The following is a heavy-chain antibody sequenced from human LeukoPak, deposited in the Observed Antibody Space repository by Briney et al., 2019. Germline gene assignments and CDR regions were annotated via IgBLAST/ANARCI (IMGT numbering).Heavy chain of an antibody. V-gene: IGHV4-59*01. D-gene: IGHD1-26*01. CDR3: ARLPIMVGAPRHFQD. Sequence: SETLSLTCTVSGGSISSYYWSWIRQPPGKGLEWIGYIYYSGSTNYNPSLKSRVTISVDTSKNQFSLKLSSVTAADTAVYYCARLPIMVGAPRHFQDWGQGTLVIVSS. CDR2: IYYSGST. CDR1: GGSISSYY. J-gene: IGHJ1*01.